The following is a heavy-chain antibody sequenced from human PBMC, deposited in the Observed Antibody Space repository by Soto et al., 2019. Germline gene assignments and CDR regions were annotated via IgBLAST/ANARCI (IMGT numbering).Heavy chain of an antibody. Sequence: GTSVKVSFKASCYTFTSYGISWVRLSPGQCVEWMGWISAYNGNTNYAQKLQGRVTLTTDTSTSTAYMELRSLRSDDTAVYFCARDPVLRDFDWPRGFFAYWGQGTLVTVSS. V-gene: IGHV1-18*01. CDR2: ISAYNGNT. J-gene: IGHJ4*02. D-gene: IGHD3-9*01. CDR1: CYTFTSYG. CDR3: ARDPVLRDFDWPRGFFAY.